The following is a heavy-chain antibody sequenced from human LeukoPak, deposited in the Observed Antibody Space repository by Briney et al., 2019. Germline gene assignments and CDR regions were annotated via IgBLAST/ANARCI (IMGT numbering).Heavy chain of an antibody. D-gene: IGHD2-2*01. J-gene: IGHJ6*03. V-gene: IGHV3-23*01. CDR1: GFTFSSYA. CDR2: ISGSGGST. CDR3: AKDGCSSSSCHANFYYYYYYHMDV. Sequence: GGSLRLSCAASGFTFSSYAMSWVRQAPGKGLELLSGISGSGGSTHYADSVKGRFTISRDNSKNTLLLQMNSLRAEDTAVYYCAKDGCSSSSCHANFYYYYYYHMDVWGKGTTVTVSS.